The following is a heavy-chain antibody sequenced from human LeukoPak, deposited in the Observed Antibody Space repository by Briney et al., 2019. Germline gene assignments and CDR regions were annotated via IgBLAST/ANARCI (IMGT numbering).Heavy chain of an antibody. CDR1: GYTFTGYY. D-gene: IGHD3-10*01. CDR2: INPNSGGT. CDR3: ARAQLVRGVYYYYGMDV. V-gene: IGHV1-2*02. Sequence: ASVKVTCKASGYTFTGYYMHWVRQAPGQGLEWMGWINPNSGGTNYAQKFQGRVTMTRDTSISKAYMELSRLRSDDTAVYYCARAQLVRGVYYYYGMDVWGQGTTVTVSS. J-gene: IGHJ6*02.